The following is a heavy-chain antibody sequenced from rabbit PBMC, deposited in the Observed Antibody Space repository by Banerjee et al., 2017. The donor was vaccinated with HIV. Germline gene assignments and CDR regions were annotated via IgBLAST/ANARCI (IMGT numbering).Heavy chain of an antibody. Sequence: SLAESGGDLVKPGASLTHTCTASGFSFSSNDYMCWVRQAPGKGLEWISCIAGSSGFTYFASWAKGRFTISKTSSTMVTLQMTSLTAADTATYFCARDSGSSFSSYGMDLWGPGTLVTVS. J-gene: IGHJ6*01. CDR1: GFSFSSNDY. CDR2: IAGSSGFT. D-gene: IGHD8-1*01. CDR3: ARDSGSSFSSYGMDL. V-gene: IGHV1S40*01.